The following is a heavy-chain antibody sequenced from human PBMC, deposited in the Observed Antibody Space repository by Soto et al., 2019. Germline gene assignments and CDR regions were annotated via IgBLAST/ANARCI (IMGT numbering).Heavy chain of an antibody. CDR1: GDSFSSFA. D-gene: IGHD3-22*01. CDR3: ARPYYDSSGYYLWYFEY. V-gene: IGHV1-69*06. Sequence: QVQLVQSGAEVKKPGSSVKISCKASGDSFSSFAVTWVRQAPGQGLEWMGGIIPNFDTPKYAQKFQGRVTTIADKSTSTPYMQLSSLRSEDTAVYYCARPYYDSSGYYLWYFEYWGQGTLVTVSS. CDR2: IIPNFDTP. J-gene: IGHJ4*02.